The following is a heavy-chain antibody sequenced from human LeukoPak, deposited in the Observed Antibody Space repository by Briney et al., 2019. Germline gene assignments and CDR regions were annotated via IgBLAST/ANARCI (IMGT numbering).Heavy chain of an antibody. CDR1: VCTYPGQH. J-gene: IGHJ5*02. Sequence: ASVTVSCKASVCTYPGQHMHWVRQPPGQGLEWVGWINPNSGGTKYAQTLQDRLTMTRDTSISTAYMELPTLRSDDTAVYYCARDGDSSGYPASSSSRLDPWGQGTLVTVSS. D-gene: IGHD3-22*01. CDR3: ARDGDSSGYPASSSSRLDP. V-gene: IGHV1-2*02. CDR2: INPNSGGT.